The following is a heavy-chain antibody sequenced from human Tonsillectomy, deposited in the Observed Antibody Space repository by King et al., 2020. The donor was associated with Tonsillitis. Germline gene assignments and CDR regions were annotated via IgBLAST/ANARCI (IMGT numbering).Heavy chain of an antibody. D-gene: IGHD5-18*01. J-gene: IGHJ4*02. CDR1: GFTFSSYG. CDR3: ANVSDTAMVPDY. V-gene: IGHV3-30*02. CDR2: IRYDGSNK. Sequence: VQLVESGGGVVQPGGSLRLSCAASGFTFSSYGMHWVRQAPGKGLEWVAFIRYDGSNKYYADSVKGRFTISRDNSKNTLYLQMNSLRAEDTAVYYCANVSDTAMVPDYWGQGTLVTVSS.